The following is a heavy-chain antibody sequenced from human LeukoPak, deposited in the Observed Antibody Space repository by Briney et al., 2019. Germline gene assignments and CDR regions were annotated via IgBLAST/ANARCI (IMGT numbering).Heavy chain of an antibody. CDR2: IIPIFGTA. D-gene: IGHD2-2*02. J-gene: IGHJ5*02. CDR1: GGTFSSYA. V-gene: IGHV1-69*13. CDR3: ASPIKVYCSSTSCYKGDWFDP. Sequence: SVKVSCKASGGTFSSYAISWVRQAPGQGLEWMGGIIPIFGTANYAQKFQGRVTITADESTSTAYMELSSLRSEDTAVYYCASPIKVYCSSTSCYKGDWFDPWGQGTLVTVSS.